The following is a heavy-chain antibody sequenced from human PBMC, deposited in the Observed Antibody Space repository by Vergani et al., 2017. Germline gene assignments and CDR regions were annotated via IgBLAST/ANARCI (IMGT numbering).Heavy chain of an antibody. J-gene: IGHJ4*02. CDR2: IYPDDSDT. D-gene: IGHD5-12*01. CDR1: GYIFTTYW. V-gene: IGHV5-51*01. CDR3: TRAYTGYDPFDY. Sequence: EVPLVQSEAEVRKPGESLKISCKCSGYIFTTYWIALVRQMPGRGLEWMGIIYPDDSDTRYSPSFQGQVTISVDKSISAAYLQWSSLKASDTAIYYCTRAYTGYDPFDYWGQGTLVTVSS.